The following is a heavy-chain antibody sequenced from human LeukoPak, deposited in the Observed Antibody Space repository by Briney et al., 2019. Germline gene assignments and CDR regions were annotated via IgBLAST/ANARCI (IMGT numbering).Heavy chain of an antibody. CDR1: GFTVSSNY. D-gene: IGHD3-10*01. J-gene: IGHJ4*02. CDR3: ARVNGSGSFYDY. Sequence: GGSLRLSCAASGFTVSSNYMSWVRQAPGKGLEYVSAINNNGGTTYYANSVKGRFTISRDNSKNTLYLQMGSLRAEDMAVYYCARVNGSGSFYDYWGQGTLVTVSS. V-gene: IGHV3-64*01. CDR2: INNNGGTT.